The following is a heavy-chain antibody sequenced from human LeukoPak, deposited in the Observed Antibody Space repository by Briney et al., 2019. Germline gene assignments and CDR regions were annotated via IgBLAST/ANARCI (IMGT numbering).Heavy chain of an antibody. D-gene: IGHD4-23*01. V-gene: IGHV3-33*01. J-gene: IGHJ4*02. CDR3: ARDSVTTVVSYYFDY. CDR1: GFTFSSYG. Sequence: PGRSLRLSCAASGFTFSSYGMHWVRQAPGKGLEWVAVIWYDGSNKYYADSVKGRFTISRDNSKNTLYLQMNSLRAEDTAVYYCARDSVTTVVSYYFDYWGQGTLVTGSS. CDR2: IWYDGSNK.